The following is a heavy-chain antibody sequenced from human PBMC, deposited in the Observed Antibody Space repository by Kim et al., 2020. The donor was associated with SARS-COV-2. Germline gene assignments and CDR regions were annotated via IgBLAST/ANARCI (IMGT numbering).Heavy chain of an antibody. D-gene: IGHD6-19*01. Sequence: GGSLRLSCAASGFTFSSYGMHWVRQAPGKGLEWVAVISYDGSNKYYADSVKGRFTISRDNSKNTLYLQMNSLRAEDTAVYYCAKDLAVAGTHFDYWGQGTLVTVSS. CDR2: ISYDGSNK. CDR3: AKDLAVAGTHFDY. J-gene: IGHJ4*02. V-gene: IGHV3-30*18. CDR1: GFTFSSYG.